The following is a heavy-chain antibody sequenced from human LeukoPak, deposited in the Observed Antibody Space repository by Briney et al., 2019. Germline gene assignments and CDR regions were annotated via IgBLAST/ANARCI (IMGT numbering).Heavy chain of an antibody. V-gene: IGHV3-30*02. CDR3: AKDLSARGDAFDI. CDR2: IRYDGSNK. D-gene: IGHD6-6*01. Sequence: QPGGYLRLSCAASGFTFSSYGMHWVRQAPGKGLEWVAFIRYDGSNKYYADSVKGRFTISRDNSKNTLYLQMNSLRPEDTAVYHCAKDLSARGDAFDIWGQGTMVTVSS. CDR1: GFTFSSYG. J-gene: IGHJ3*02.